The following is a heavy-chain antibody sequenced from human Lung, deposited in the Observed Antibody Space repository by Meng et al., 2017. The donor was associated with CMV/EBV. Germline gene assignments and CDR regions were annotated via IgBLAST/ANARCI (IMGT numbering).Heavy chain of an antibody. CDR3: ARGRSSSWVDY. Sequence: GESLKISCAASGFFVSSNYMSWVRQAPGGGLEWVSVLYTGGITYYADSVRGRFTISRDNSKNTVFLQMNSLRPEDTAVYFCARGRSSSWVDYWGQGTLVTVSS. D-gene: IGHD6-13*01. V-gene: IGHV3-66*02. CDR1: GFFVSSNY. J-gene: IGHJ4*02. CDR2: LYTGGIT.